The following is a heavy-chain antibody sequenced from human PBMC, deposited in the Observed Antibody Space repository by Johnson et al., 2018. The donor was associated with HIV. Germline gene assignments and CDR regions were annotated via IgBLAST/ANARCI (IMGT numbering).Heavy chain of an antibody. CDR1: GFTFSSYA. CDR3: AREGAWEPPLDAIDI. CDR2: ISYDGSNK. J-gene: IGHJ3*02. Sequence: VQLLESGGGVVQPGRSLRLSCAASGFTFSSYAMHWVRQAPGKGLEWVAIISYDGSNKYYADSVKGRFTISRDNSKNTLYLQMNSLRAEDTAVYYCAREGAWEPPLDAIDIWGQGALVTVSS. V-gene: IGHV3-30*04. D-gene: IGHD1-26*01.